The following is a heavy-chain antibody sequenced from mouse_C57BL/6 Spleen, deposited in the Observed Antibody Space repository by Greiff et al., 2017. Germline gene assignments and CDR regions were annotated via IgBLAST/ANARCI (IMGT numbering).Heavy chain of an antibody. CDR1: GYSFTDYN. CDR3: AREATVVADHFDY. Sequence: QLQESGPELVKPGASVKISCKASGYSFTDYNMNWVKQSNGKSLEWVGVINPNYGTTSYNQKFKGKATLTVDQSSSTAYVQLNSLTSEDSAVYYCAREATVVADHFDYWGQGTTLTVSS. D-gene: IGHD1-1*01. V-gene: IGHV1-39*01. CDR2: INPNYGTT. J-gene: IGHJ2*01.